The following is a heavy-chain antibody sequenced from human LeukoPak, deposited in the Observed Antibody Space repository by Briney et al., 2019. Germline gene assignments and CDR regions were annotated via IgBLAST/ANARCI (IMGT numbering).Heavy chain of an antibody. CDR2: INSEGSST. Sequence: GGSLRLSCAASGFTFSSYWMHWVRQAPGKGLVWVSRINSEGSSTSYADSVKGRFTISRDNAKNTLYLQMNSLRAEDTAVYYCAKAIWMTTVTPDYWGQGTLVTVSS. D-gene: IGHD4-11*01. CDR1: GFTFSSYW. J-gene: IGHJ4*02. CDR3: AKAIWMTTVTPDY. V-gene: IGHV3-74*01.